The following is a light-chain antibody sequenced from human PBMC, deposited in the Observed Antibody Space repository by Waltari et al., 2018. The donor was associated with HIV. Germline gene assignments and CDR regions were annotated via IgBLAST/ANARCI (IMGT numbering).Light chain of an antibody. CDR1: ERIGNS. V-gene: IGKV1-5*03. CDR3: QQYHTYST. Sequence: DIQMTQSPRSLSASVGDRVTISGWASERIGNSLAWYQQKPREAPKLLIYQASTLESGVPSRFSGSGSGTEFTLAISSLQPDDFATYYCQQYHTYSTFGQGTRVDVK. CDR2: QAS. J-gene: IGKJ1*01.